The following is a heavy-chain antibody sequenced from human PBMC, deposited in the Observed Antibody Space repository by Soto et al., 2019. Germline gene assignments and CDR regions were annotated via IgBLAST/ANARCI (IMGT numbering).Heavy chain of an antibody. J-gene: IGHJ4*02. CDR1: GYTFTSYA. CDR3: ARGDYPRTTLY. V-gene: IGHV1-3*01. CDR2: INAGNGNT. Sequence: ASVKVSCKASGYTFTSYAMHWVRQAPGQGLEWMGWINAGNGNTKYSQKFQGRVTITRDTSASTAYMELSSLSSEDKAVYYCARGDYPRTTLYWGPAPLVTLS. D-gene: IGHD1-7*01.